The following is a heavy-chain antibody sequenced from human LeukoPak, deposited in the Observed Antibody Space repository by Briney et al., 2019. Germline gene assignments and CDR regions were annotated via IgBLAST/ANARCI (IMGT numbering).Heavy chain of an antibody. V-gene: IGHV4-61*02. D-gene: IGHD4-23*01. CDR3: ARLVYGGASYFDY. Sequence: PSQTLSLTCTVSGGSISSGSYYWSWIRQPAGKGLEWIGRIYTSGSTNYNPSLKSRVTVSVDTSKNQFSLRLSSVAAADTAVYYCARLVYGGASYFDYWGPGTLVTVSS. CDR1: GGSISSGSYY. J-gene: IGHJ4*02. CDR2: IYTSGST.